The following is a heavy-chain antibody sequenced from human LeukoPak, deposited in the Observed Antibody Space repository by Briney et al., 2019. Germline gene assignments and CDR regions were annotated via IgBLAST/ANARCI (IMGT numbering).Heavy chain of an antibody. D-gene: IGHD1-26*01. CDR3: ARYREVGATVDY. J-gene: IGHJ4*02. CDR1: GYSISSGYY. CDR2: IYYRGST. V-gene: IGHV4-38-2*02. Sequence: SETLSLTCTVSGYSISSGYYWGWIRQPPGRGLEWIASIYYRGSTHYNPSLASLKSRVTISGDTSKNQFSLKLSSVTAADTAVYYCARYREVGATVDYWGQGALVTVSS.